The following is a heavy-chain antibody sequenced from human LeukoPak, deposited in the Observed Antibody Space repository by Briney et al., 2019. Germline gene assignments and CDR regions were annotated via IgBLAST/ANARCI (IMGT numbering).Heavy chain of an antibody. CDR3: ARDPYSGSYGDYYYYYMDV. CDR1: GFTFSSYN. V-gene: IGHV3-21*01. D-gene: IGHD1-26*01. J-gene: IGHJ6*03. CDR2: ISTSNLYI. Sequence: GGSLRLSCAASGFTFSSYNMNWVRQAPGKGLEWVSSISTSNLYIYYADSLKGRFTISRDNANNSLYLQMNSLRAEDTAVYYCARDPYSGSYGDYYYYYMDVWGKGTTVTISS.